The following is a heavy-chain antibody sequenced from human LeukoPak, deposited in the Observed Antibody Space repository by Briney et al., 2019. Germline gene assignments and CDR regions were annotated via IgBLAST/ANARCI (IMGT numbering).Heavy chain of an antibody. V-gene: IGHV3-23*01. Sequence: GGSLRLSCAASGFTFSGCALSWVRQAPGKGLEWVAGISGDGAKTYYADSVKARFTISRDNSKNTLFLQMDRLRAEDTAVYYCARRVQPNAGPFDSWGQGTLVSVS. D-gene: IGHD3-10*01. CDR1: GFTFSGCA. CDR2: ISGDGAKT. CDR3: ARRVQPNAGPFDS. J-gene: IGHJ4*02.